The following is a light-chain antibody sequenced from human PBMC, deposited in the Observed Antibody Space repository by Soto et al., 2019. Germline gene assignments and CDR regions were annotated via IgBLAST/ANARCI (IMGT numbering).Light chain of an antibody. CDR3: CSYSPSSTYV. V-gene: IGLV2-23*01. CDR1: NSDVGSYDL. CDR2: ETR. Sequence: QSALTQPASVSGSPGQSITISCTGTNSDVGSYDLVSWYQQHPGKAPKLMIYETRQRPSGVSNRFSGSKSGSTASLTISGLQAEDEADYYCCSYSPSSTYVFGTGTKVTVL. J-gene: IGLJ1*01.